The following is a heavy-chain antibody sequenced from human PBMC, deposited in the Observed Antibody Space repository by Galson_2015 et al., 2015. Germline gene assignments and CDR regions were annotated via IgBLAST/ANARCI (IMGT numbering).Heavy chain of an antibody. V-gene: IGHV3-30*18. J-gene: IGHJ6*02. CDR3: ANSLSSCYTSHYYFYYGMDV. CDR2: ISYDGSNK. D-gene: IGHD2-15*01. Sequence: SLRLSCAASGFTFGSYGMHWVRQAPGKGLEWVAVISYDGSNKYYADSVKGRFTISRDDSKNTLYLQMNSLRAEDTAVYYCANSLSSCYTSHYYFYYGMDVWGRGTTVTVSS. CDR1: GFTFGSYG.